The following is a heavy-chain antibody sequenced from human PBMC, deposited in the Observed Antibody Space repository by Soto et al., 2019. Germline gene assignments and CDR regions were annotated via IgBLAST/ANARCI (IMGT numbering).Heavy chain of an antibody. CDR3: SKCITALGPIDY. CDR1: GGSISSSNW. Sequence: PSETLSLTCAVSGGSISSSNWWSWVRQPPGKGLEWIGEIYHSGSTNYNPSLKSRITISVDKSKNQFSLKLNSATAADTAVYYCSKCITALGPIDYWGQGTLVTVSS. CDR2: IYHSGST. D-gene: IGHD6-6*01. J-gene: IGHJ4*02. V-gene: IGHV4-4*02.